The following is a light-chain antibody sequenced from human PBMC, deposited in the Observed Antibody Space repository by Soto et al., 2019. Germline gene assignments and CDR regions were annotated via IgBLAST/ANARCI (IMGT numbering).Light chain of an antibody. CDR2: DVS. V-gene: IGLV2-18*02. J-gene: IGLJ1*01. CDR1: SSDVGSYNR. Sequence: QSALTQPPSVSGSPGQSVAISCTGTSSDVGSYNRVSWYQQPPGTAPKLVIYDVSNRPSGVPDRFSGSKSGNTASLTISGLQAEDEADYYCSSYTGSSTYVFGTGTKVTVL. CDR3: SSYTGSSTYV.